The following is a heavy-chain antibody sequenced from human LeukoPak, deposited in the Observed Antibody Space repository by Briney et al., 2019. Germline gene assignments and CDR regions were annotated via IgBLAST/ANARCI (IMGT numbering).Heavy chain of an antibody. CDR3: ARDGYSGSDAL. V-gene: IGHV4-34*01. J-gene: IGHJ4*02. CDR1: GGSFSGYY. Sequence: SETLSLTCAVYGGSFSGYYWSWIRQPPGKGLEWIGEINHSGSTNYNPSLKCRVTISVDTSQNQFYLKLSSVAAADTAVYYCARDGYSGSDALWGQGTLVTVSS. CDR2: INHSGST. D-gene: IGHD5-12*01.